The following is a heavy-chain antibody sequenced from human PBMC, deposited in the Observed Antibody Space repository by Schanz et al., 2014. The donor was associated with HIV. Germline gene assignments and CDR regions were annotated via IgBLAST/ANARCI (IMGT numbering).Heavy chain of an antibody. CDR3: GRVSGYYGMDV. J-gene: IGHJ6*02. D-gene: IGHD6-25*01. CDR1: GGSFSGYY. Sequence: QVQLQQWGAGLLKPSETLSLKCAVYGGSFSGYYWTWIRQSPGKGLEWIGEINHSESTNYNPSLKGRVTLSVDTSKNQFSLKLSSVTAADTAVYYCGRVSGYYGMDVWGQGTAVTVSS. V-gene: IGHV4-34*01. CDR2: INHSEST.